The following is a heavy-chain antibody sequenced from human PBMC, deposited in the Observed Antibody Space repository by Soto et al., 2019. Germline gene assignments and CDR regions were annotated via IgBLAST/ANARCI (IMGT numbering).Heavy chain of an antibody. CDR1: GYTFTNYY. CDR3: AREVNDPGSGSYDTMFDS. Sequence: QVQLVQSGAEVKKPGASVKVSCKTSGYTFTNYYIHWVRQAPGQGLEWMGWINPNTEGTKFAQKFKGRVPMTGETSITTAHKELSGLSSADTALYFCAREVNDPGSGSYDTMFDSWGQGPLVTVSS. V-gene: IGHV1-2*02. J-gene: IGHJ5*01. CDR2: INPNTEGT. D-gene: IGHD3-10*01.